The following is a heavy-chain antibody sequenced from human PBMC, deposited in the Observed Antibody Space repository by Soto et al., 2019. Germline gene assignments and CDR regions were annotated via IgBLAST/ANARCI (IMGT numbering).Heavy chain of an antibody. CDR3: ARMASAGTLNWFDP. D-gene: IGHD6-13*01. J-gene: IGHJ5*02. V-gene: IGHV1-8*01. CDR2: MNPGSGKT. CDR1: GYNISSYD. Sequence: ASVKVSCKASGYNISSYDISWVRQAAGQGPEWLGWMNPGSGKTGYTSKFQGRVAMTRDASTATSHLDLTSLTSDDTAVYYCARMASAGTLNWFDPWGPGTLVTVSS.